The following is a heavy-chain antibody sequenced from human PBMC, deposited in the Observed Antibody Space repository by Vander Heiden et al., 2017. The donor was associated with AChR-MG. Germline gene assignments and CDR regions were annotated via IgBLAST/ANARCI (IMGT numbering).Heavy chain of an antibody. CDR1: GGIFSSNA. J-gene: IGHJ6*02. CDR3: ARDLSYGMDV. Sequence: QVQLVQSGAEVKKPGSSVKRSCKASGGIFSSNAFSRVRQVTVQGLEWMGGIIPIFGTANYAQKFQGRVTITADKSTSTAYMELSSLRSEDTAVYYCARDLSYGMDVWGQGTTVTVSS. V-gene: IGHV1-69*06. CDR2: IIPIFGTA.